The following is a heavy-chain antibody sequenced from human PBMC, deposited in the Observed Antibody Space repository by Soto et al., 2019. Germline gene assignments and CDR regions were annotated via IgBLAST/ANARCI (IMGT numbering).Heavy chain of an antibody. CDR1: GFTFSNAW. CDR3: MAGDGVPFSSSWYQFVDY. CDR2: IKSKTDGGTT. J-gene: IGHJ4*02. Sequence: GGSLRLSCAASGFTFSNAWMSWVRQAPGKGLEWVGRIKSKTDGGTTDYAAPVKGRFTISRDDSKNTLYLQMNSLKTEDTAVYYCMAGDGVPFSSSWYQFVDYWGQGTLVTVSS. V-gene: IGHV3-15*01. D-gene: IGHD6-13*01.